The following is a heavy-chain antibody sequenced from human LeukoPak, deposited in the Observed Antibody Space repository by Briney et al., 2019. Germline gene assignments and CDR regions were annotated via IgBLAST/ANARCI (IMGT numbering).Heavy chain of an antibody. Sequence: PSETLSLTCSVSGGSISTNSWNWIRQPPGQGLEWIGYIYYSGRADYNPSLKSRVTMSVDTSKNQFSLKLTSVTAADTAVYYCARQGVEMAAIRPDNWFDPWGQGTLVTVSS. V-gene: IGHV4-59*08. CDR2: IYYSGRA. J-gene: IGHJ5*02. CDR1: GGSISTNS. D-gene: IGHD5-24*01. CDR3: ARQGVEMAAIRPDNWFDP.